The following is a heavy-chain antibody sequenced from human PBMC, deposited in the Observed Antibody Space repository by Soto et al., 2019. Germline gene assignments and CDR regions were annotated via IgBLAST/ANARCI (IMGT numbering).Heavy chain of an antibody. Sequence: QVQLVESGGGVVQPGRSLRLSCAASGFSFSNYAMHWVRQAPGKGLEWVALIWYDGSEKYYADSVKGRFTISRDNSKNALYLQMNSLGAEDTAMYYCATEGGGSYVGGFDIWGQGTMVTVSS. D-gene: IGHD2-15*01. J-gene: IGHJ3*02. CDR3: ATEGGGSYVGGFDI. CDR2: IWYDGSEK. CDR1: GFSFSNYA. V-gene: IGHV3-33*01.